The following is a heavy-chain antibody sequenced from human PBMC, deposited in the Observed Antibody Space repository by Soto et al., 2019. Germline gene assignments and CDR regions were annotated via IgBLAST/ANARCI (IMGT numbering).Heavy chain of an antibody. D-gene: IGHD2-2*01. CDR2: IYHSGST. J-gene: IGHJ4*02. V-gene: IGHV4-38-2*02. Sequence: PSETLSLTCAVSGYSISTGFNLAWIRQPPGKGLEWIGSIYHSGSTYYNLSLKSRVTISSDASKHQISLRLSCVTAADTARYDWARDWGTGFYQLDSWVQVTRVTVSS. CDR3: ARDWGTGFYQLDS. CDR1: GYSISTGFN.